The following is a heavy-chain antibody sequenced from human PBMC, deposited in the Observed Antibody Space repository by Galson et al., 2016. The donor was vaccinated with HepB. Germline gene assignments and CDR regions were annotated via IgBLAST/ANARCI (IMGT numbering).Heavy chain of an antibody. CDR1: GVTINTYP. V-gene: IGHV3-30*04. CDR2: ISSDGSHK. CDR3: ARARSFNVLRFLEWLSPSPDY. D-gene: IGHD3-3*01. Sequence: SLRLSCAASGVTINTYPMHWFRQAPGRGLEWVAVISSDGSHKFYADSVKGRFTVSRDNSKNTLYLQMNSLTSEDTASYYCARARSFNVLRFLEWLSPSPDYWGQGTLVTVSS. J-gene: IGHJ4*02.